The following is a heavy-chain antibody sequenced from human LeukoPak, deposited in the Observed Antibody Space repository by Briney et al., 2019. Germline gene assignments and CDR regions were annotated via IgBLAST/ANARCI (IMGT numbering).Heavy chain of an antibody. Sequence: GSLRLSCAASGFTFNTYAMSWIRQPPGKGLEWIGEINHSGSTNYNPSLKSRVTISVDTSKNQFSLKLSSVTAADTAVYYCARTPLLNWFDPWGQGTLVTVSS. V-gene: IGHV4-34*01. CDR1: GFTFNTYA. CDR2: INHSGST. J-gene: IGHJ5*02. CDR3: ARTPLLNWFDP. D-gene: IGHD2-21*01.